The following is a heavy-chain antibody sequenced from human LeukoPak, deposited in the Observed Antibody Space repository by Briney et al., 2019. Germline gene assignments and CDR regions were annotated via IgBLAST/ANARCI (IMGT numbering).Heavy chain of an antibody. D-gene: IGHD4-17*01. CDR1: GGSISSGDYY. CDR3: ARGRTGDPLDY. CDR2: IYYSGST. Sequence: PSETLSLTCTVSGGSISSGDYYGSWIRQPPGKGVEWIGYIYYSGSTYYNPSLKSRVTISVDTSKNQFSLKLSSVTAADTAVYYCARGRTGDPLDYWGQGTLVTVSS. J-gene: IGHJ4*02. V-gene: IGHV4-30-4*01.